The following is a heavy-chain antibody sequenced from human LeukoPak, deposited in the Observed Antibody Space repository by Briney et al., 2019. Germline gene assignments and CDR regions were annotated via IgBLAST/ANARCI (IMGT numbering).Heavy chain of an antibody. CDR1: GFTFSSYG. J-gene: IGHJ4*02. D-gene: IGHD3-3*01. CDR2: MWYGGSNK. CDR3: AKEYDFWSGYLDY. V-gene: IGHV3-33*06. Sequence: GGSLRLSCAASGFTFSSYGMHWVRQAPGKGLEWVAVMWYGGSNKYYADSVKGRFTISRDNSKNTLYLQMNSLRAEDTAVYYCAKEYDFWSGYLDYWGQGTLVTVSS.